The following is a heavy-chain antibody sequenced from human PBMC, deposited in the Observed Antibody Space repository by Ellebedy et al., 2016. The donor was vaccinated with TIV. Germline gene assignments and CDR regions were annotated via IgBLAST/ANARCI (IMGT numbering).Heavy chain of an antibody. Sequence: GGSLRLXXAASGVTVSNNYMTWVRQAPGKGLELVSLIYSGGSTYYADSVKGRFTVSRDNFGQILYLQMNSLRADDSARYYCTKGGWLDDWGPGTLVTVSS. CDR2: IYSGGST. CDR3: TKGGWLDD. J-gene: IGHJ4*02. V-gene: IGHV3-53*01. D-gene: IGHD6-19*01. CDR1: GVTVSNNY.